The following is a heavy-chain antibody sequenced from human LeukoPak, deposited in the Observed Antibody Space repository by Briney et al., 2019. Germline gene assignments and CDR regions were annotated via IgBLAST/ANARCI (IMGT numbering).Heavy chain of an antibody. J-gene: IGHJ3*02. CDR3: ARASRADAFDI. Sequence: GGSLRLSCAASGFTFSSYEMNWVHQAPGKGLEWVSYISSSGSTIYYADSVKGRFTISRDNAKNSLYLQMNSLRAEDTAVYYCARASRADAFDIWGQGTMVTVSS. CDR1: GFTFSSYE. CDR2: ISSSGSTI. V-gene: IGHV3-48*03.